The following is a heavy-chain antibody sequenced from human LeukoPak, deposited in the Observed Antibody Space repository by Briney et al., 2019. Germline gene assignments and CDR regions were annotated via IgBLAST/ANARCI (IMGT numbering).Heavy chain of an antibody. J-gene: IGHJ4*02. CDR3: SKPVYSSSGYYGGDY. Sequence: GSLRLSCAASGFTFSSFAMNWVRQTPGKGLEWVSTISVGGGMTYYADSVKGRFTISRDNSKNTLYLQMISLRAEDTAVYYCSKPVYSSSGYYGGDYWGQGTLVTVSS. D-gene: IGHD3-22*01. CDR2: ISVGGGMT. V-gene: IGHV3-23*01. CDR1: GFTFSSFA.